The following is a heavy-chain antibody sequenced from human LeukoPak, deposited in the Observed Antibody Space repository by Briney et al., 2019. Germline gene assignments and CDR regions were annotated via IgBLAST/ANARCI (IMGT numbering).Heavy chain of an antibody. Sequence: ASVKVSCKASGGTFSSYAISWVRQATGQGLAWMGWMNPNSGNTGYAQKFQGRVTMTRNTSISTAYMELSSLSSEDTAMYYCARGGEDAYYDILTGYQKYNWFDPWGQGTLVTVSS. J-gene: IGHJ5*02. V-gene: IGHV1-8*02. D-gene: IGHD3-9*01. CDR1: GGTFSSYA. CDR3: ARGGEDAYYDILTGYQKYNWFDP. CDR2: MNPNSGNT.